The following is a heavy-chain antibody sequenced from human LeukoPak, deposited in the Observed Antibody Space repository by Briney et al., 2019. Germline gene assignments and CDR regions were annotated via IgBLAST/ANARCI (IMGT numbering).Heavy chain of an antibody. V-gene: IGHV3-21*01. J-gene: IGHJ3*02. D-gene: IGHD2-15*01. Sequence: TGGSLRLSCAASGFTFSSYSMNRVRQAPGKGLEWVSSISSSSSYIYYADSVKGRFTISRDNAKNSLYPQMNSLRAEDTAVYYCASSHSGPGAFDIWGQGTMVTVSS. CDR3: ASSHSGPGAFDI. CDR1: GFTFSSYS. CDR2: ISSSSSYI.